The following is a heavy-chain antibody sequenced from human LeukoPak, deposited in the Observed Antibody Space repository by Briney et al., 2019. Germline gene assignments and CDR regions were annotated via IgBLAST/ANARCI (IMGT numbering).Heavy chain of an antibody. V-gene: IGHV1-18*01. Sequence: GASVKVSCKTSGYTFTIYGVTWVRQAPGQGLEWMGWISAHNGNTNYAQKLQGRVTMTTDTSTSTAYMELRSLRPDDTAVYYCARGDIIVVLPATLNFDYWGQGTLVTVSS. CDR2: ISAHNGNT. CDR3: ARGDIIVVLPATLNFDY. CDR1: GYTFTIYG. J-gene: IGHJ4*02. D-gene: IGHD2-15*01.